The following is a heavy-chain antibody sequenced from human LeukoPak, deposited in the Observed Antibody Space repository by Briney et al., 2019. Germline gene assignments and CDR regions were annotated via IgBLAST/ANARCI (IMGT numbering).Heavy chain of an antibody. CDR1: GGSISSGGYY. CDR3: ARDRYDSHPMDV. V-gene: IGHV4-31*03. D-gene: IGHD3-3*01. CDR2: IYYSGST. Sequence: PSETLSLTCTVSGGSISSGGYYWSWIRQHPGRGLEWIGYIYYSGSTYYNPSLKSRVSISVDTSKNQFSLKLGSVTAADTAVYYCARDRYDSHPMDVWGQGTTVTVSS. J-gene: IGHJ6*02.